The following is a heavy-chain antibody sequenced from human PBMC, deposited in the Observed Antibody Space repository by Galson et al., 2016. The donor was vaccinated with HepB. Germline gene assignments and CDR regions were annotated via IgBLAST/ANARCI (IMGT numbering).Heavy chain of an antibody. CDR3: ARRRDGFYGMDV. D-gene: IGHD5-24*01. J-gene: IGHJ6*04. Sequence: QSGAEVKRPGESLKISCQGSGYNFDNYWIAWVRQMPGKGLEWMGIIYPGDSQTTYSPSFQGQVTFSADKSINTAYLQWSSLKASDTARYFCARRRDGFYGMDVWGKGTTVTV. CDR1: GYNFDNYW. CDR2: IYPGDSQT. V-gene: IGHV5-51*01.